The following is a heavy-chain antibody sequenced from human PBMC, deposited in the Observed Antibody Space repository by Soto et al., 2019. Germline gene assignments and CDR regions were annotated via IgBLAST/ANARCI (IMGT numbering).Heavy chain of an antibody. D-gene: IGHD3-10*01. Sequence: EVQLVESGGGLVKPGGSLRLSCAASGFTFSSYSMNWVRQAPGKGLEWVSSISSSSSYIYYADSVKGRFTISRDNAKNSLYLQMNSLRAEDTAVYHCARDRYYGSRATVTKYYYYYYGMDVWGQGTTVTVSS. J-gene: IGHJ6*02. CDR1: GFTFSSYS. V-gene: IGHV3-21*01. CDR2: ISSSSSYI. CDR3: ARDRYYGSRATVTKYYYYYYGMDV.